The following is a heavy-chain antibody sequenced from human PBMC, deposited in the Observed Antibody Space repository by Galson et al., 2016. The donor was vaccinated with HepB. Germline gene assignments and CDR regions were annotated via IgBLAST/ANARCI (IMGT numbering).Heavy chain of an antibody. J-gene: IGHJ6*02. D-gene: IGHD5-18*01. CDR1: GYTFTTYY. Sequence: SVKVSCKASGYTFTTYYMHWVRQAPGQGLEWMGVINPSGGRTSYAQKFQGRVTMTRDTSTSTVYMELSSLRSEDTAVYYCARVNSFGYCFYYAMDVWGQGTAVTVSS. CDR2: INPSGGRT. V-gene: IGHV1-46*01. CDR3: ARVNSFGYCFYYAMDV.